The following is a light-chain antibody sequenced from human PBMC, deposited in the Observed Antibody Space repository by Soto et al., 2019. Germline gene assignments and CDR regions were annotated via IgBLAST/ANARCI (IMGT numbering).Light chain of an antibody. J-gene: IGKJ2*01. V-gene: IGKV1-5*03. CDR3: QHYNGY. Sequence: DIQMTQSPSTLSASVGDRVTITCRASQSINNWLAWYQLKPGKAPKLLIYGASSLESGVPSRFSGSVSGTEFTLTISSLQPDDFATYYCQHYNGYFGQGTKLELK. CDR1: QSINNW. CDR2: GAS.